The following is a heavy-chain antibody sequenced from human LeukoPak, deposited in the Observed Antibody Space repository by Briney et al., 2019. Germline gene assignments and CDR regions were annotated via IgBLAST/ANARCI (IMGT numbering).Heavy chain of an antibody. J-gene: IGHJ4*02. D-gene: IGHD3-3*01. CDR2: ISSSSSTI. V-gene: IGHV3-48*02. CDR1: GFTFSSYS. Sequence: GGSLRLSCAASGFTFSSYSMDWVRQAPGKGLEWVSYISSSSSTIYYADSVKGRFTISRDNAKNSLYLQMNSLRDEDTAVYYCAVGQFSPIDYWGQGTLVTVSS. CDR3: AVGQFSPIDY.